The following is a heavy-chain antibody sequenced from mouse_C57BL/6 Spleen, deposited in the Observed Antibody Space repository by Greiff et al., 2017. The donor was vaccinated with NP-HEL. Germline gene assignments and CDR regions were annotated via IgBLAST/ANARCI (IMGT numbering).Heavy chain of an antibody. CDR3: ARADGYYYRYFDV. J-gene: IGHJ1*03. CDR2: IYPGSGNT. Sequence: VQLQQSGAELVRPGASVKLSCKASGYTFTDYSINWVKQRPGQGLEWIARIYPGSGNTYYNEKFKGKATLTAEKSSSTAYMQLSSLTSEDAAVYFCARADGYYYRYFDVWGTGTTVTVSS. V-gene: IGHV1-76*01. CDR1: GYTFTDYS. D-gene: IGHD1-1*01.